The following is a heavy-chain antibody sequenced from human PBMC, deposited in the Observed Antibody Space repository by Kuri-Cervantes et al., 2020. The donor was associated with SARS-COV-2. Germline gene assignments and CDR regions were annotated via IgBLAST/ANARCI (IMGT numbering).Heavy chain of an antibody. V-gene: IGHV3-21*01. J-gene: IGHJ6*02. CDR2: ISSSSSYI. CDR1: GFTFSSYS. Sequence: GGSLRLSCAASGFTFSSYSMNWFRQAPGKGLDWVSSISSSSSYIYYADSVKGRFTISRDNAKNSLYLQMNSLRAEDTAVYYCSRDPYSSSWYRYYYGMDVWGQGTTVTVSS. CDR3: SRDPYSSSWYRYYYGMDV. D-gene: IGHD6-13*01.